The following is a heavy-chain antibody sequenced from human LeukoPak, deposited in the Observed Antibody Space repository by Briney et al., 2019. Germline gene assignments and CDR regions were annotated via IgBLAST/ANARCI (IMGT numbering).Heavy chain of an antibody. CDR3: ASIPPFWSSYYDNWFDP. D-gene: IGHD3-3*01. CDR1: GGSISSSSYY. Sequence: SETLSLTCTVSGGSISSSSYYWGWIRQPPGKGLEWIGSIYYSGSTYYNPSLKSRVTISVDTSKNQFSLKLSSVTAADTAVYYCASIPPFWSSYYDNWFDPWGQGTLVTVSS. CDR2: IYYSGST. J-gene: IGHJ5*02. V-gene: IGHV4-39*01.